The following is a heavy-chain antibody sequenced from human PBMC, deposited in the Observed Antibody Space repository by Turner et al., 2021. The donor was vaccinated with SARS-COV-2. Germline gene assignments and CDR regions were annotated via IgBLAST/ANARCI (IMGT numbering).Heavy chain of an antibody. J-gene: IGHJ6*02. CDR1: GFPFSSYG. CDR3: ANSLQQLVSRGYYYYYGMDV. V-gene: IGHV3-30*18. CDR2: ISYDGSNK. D-gene: IGHD6-6*01. Sequence: QVQLVESGGGVVQPGRSLRLSCAASGFPFSSYGMHWVRQAPGKGLEWVAVISYDGSNKYYADSVKGRFTISRDNSKNTLYLQMNSLRAEDTAVYYCANSLQQLVSRGYYYYYGMDVWGQGTTVTVSS.